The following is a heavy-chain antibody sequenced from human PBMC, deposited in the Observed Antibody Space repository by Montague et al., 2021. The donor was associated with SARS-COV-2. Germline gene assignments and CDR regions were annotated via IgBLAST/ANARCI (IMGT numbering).Heavy chain of an antibody. CDR3: AKDREVATGGLYYFDY. J-gene: IGHJ4*02. V-gene: IGHV3-23*01. D-gene: IGHD5-24*01. CDR2: ISGSADIT. Sequence: SLLLSFSSSGFTFRNYAMIWVRQAPGKGLEWVSGISGSADITYYADSVKGRFTISRDNSKNTLYLQMSSLRAGDTAVYYCAKDREVATGGLYYFDYWGQGTLVTVSS. CDR1: GFTFRNYA.